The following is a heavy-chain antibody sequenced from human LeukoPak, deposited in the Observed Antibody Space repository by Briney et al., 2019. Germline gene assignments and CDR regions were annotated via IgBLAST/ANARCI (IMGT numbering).Heavy chain of an antibody. Sequence: QPGGSLRLSCAASGFAFSSYAMSWVRQAPGKGLEWVSAISGSGGSTYYADSVKGRFTISRDNSKNTLYLQMNSLRAEDTAVYYCAKVSWVPVDTAMGTLDYWGQGTLVTVSS. CDR2: ISGSGGST. V-gene: IGHV3-23*01. CDR3: AKVSWVPVDTAMGTLDY. CDR1: GFAFSSYA. D-gene: IGHD5-18*01. J-gene: IGHJ4*02.